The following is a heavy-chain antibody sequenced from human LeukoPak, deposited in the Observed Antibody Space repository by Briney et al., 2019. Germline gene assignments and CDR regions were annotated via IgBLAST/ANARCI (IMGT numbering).Heavy chain of an antibody. V-gene: IGHV4-30-4*07. D-gene: IGHD6-13*01. CDR3: ARTTEAHSWRTRYYDYYMDV. CDR2: IYYSGST. Sequence: SETLSLTCAVSGDSISSGSYSWSWIRQPPGKGLEWIGHIYYSGSTYYNPSLKSRLNMSVDRSKNQFSLKLSSVTAADTAVYYCARTTEAHSWRTRYYDYYMDVWGKGTTVTVSS. CDR1: GDSISSGSYS. J-gene: IGHJ6*03.